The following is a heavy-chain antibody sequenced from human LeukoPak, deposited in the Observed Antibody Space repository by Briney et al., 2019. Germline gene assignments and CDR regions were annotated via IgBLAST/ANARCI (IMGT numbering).Heavy chain of an antibody. CDR2: IIPIFGTA. CDR3: ARDDHCSSTSCYSWFDP. J-gene: IGHJ5*02. CDR1: GGTFSSYA. D-gene: IGHD2-2*02. V-gene: IGHV1-69*13. Sequence: SVKVSFKASGGTFSSYAISWVRQAPGQGLEWMGGIIPIFGTANYAQKFQGRVTITADESTSTAYMELSSLRSEDTAVYYCARDDHCSSTSCYSWFDPWGQGTLVTVSS.